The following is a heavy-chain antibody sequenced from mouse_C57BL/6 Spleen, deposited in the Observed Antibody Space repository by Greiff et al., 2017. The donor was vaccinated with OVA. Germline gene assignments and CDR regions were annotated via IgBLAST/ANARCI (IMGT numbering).Heavy chain of an antibody. CDR2: IYPGDSDT. D-gene: IGHD3-2*02. J-gene: IGHJ2*01. Sequence: VQLQQSGAELVKPGASVKISCKASGYAFSSYWMNWVKQRPGQGLEWIGQIYPGDSDTNYNEKFKGKATLTADKSSSTAYMQLSSLTSEDSAVYYCAQEDEAIDLCYWGQVTTLTVSS. CDR1: GYAFSSYW. CDR3: AQEDEAIDLCY. V-gene: IGHV1-80*01.